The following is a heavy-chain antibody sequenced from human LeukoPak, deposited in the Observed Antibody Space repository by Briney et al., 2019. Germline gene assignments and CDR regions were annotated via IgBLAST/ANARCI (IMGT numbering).Heavy chain of an antibody. Sequence: PGGSLRLSCAASGFTFSSYAMSWVRQAPGKGLEWVSGISGSGGSTYYADSVKGRFTISRDSAKNSLYLQMNSLRDEDTAVYYCARGRGLTLSYHYFDYWGQGTLVTVSS. CDR3: ARGRGLTLSYHYFDY. V-gene: IGHV3-23*01. CDR2: ISGSGGST. D-gene: IGHD3-10*01. CDR1: GFTFSSYA. J-gene: IGHJ4*02.